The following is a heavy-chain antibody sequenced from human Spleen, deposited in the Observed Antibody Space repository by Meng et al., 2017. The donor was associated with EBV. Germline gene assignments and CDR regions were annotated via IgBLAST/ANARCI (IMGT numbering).Heavy chain of an antibody. Sequence: EVQLVESGGGLIQPGGSLRLSCAASGFIVSSNYMGWVRQAPGQGLEWVSTIYSAGSTYYLDSVMGRFTISRDDSKNTVYLQMKSLRAEDTAVYYCARGQHFYDSRAYFDRFSGYSVDTWGQGTLVTVSS. CDR3: ARGQHFYDSRAYFDRFSGYSVDT. D-gene: IGHD3-22*01. V-gene: IGHV3-53*01. CDR2: IYSAGST. CDR1: GFIVSSNY. J-gene: IGHJ5*02.